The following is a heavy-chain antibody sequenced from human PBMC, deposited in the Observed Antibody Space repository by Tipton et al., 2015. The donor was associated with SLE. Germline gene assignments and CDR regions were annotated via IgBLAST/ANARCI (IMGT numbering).Heavy chain of an antibody. J-gene: IGHJ3*02. Sequence: SLRLSCAASEFTFSTYSMHWVRQAPGKGLEWVAFISNNGHTKYYADSVKGRFTISRDNSQNTLYLQMSSLRTEDTAVYYCAKDRRQWLDSDAFDIWGQGTMVTVSS. V-gene: IGHV3-30-3*01. CDR1: EFTFSTYS. CDR2: ISNNGHTK. CDR3: AKDRRQWLDSDAFDI. D-gene: IGHD6-19*01.